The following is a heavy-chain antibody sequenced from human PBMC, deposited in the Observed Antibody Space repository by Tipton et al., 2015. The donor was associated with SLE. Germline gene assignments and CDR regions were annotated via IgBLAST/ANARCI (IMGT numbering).Heavy chain of an antibody. Sequence: SLRLSCAASGFTFSSYAMHWVRQAPGKGLEWVAVISYDGSNKYYADSVKGRFTISRDNSKNTLYLQMNSLRAEDMAVYYCAKDSTTGGVPYWYFDLWGRGTLVTVSS. CDR2: ISYDGSNK. CDR1: GFTFSSYA. CDR3: AKDSTTGGVPYWYFDL. V-gene: IGHV3-30*04. D-gene: IGHD2-8*02. J-gene: IGHJ2*01.